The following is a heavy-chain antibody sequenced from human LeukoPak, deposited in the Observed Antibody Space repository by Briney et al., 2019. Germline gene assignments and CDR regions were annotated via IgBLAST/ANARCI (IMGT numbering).Heavy chain of an antibody. J-gene: IGHJ3*02. CDR2: MYPDDSDT. Sequence: GESLKISCKASGYDFTNYWIGWVRQMPGKGLEWMGIMYPDDSDTRYSPSFQGQVTISADKSISTAYLQWSSLKASDTAMYYCARHTDFSRYYGSGSPYVNAFDIWGQGTMVTVSS. V-gene: IGHV5-51*01. CDR3: ARHTDFSRYYGSGSPYVNAFDI. CDR1: GYDFTNYW. D-gene: IGHD3-10*01.